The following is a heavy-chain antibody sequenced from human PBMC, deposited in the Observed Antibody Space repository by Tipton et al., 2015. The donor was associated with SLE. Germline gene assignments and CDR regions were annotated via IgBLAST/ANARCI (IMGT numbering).Heavy chain of an antibody. V-gene: IGHV4-39*07. CDR3: ASSSGDRIYYFDY. D-gene: IGHD1-26*01. Sequence: LRLSCTVSGGSISSSSYYWGWIRQPPGKGLEWIGSIYYSGSTYYNPSLKSRVTISVDTSKNQFSLKLSSVTAADTAVYYCASSSGDRIYYFDYWGQGTLVTVSS. CDR2: IYYSGST. J-gene: IGHJ4*02. CDR1: GGSISSSSYY.